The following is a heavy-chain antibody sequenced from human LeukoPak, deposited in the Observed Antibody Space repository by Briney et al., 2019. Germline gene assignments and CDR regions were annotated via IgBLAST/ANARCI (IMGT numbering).Heavy chain of an antibody. V-gene: IGHV3-21*01. Sequence: GGSLRLSCAASGFTISSYRMNWVRQAPGKGLEWVSSISSSSYIYYADSVKGRFTISRDNAKNSLYLQMNSLRAEDTAVYYCAREARYCSGGSCYARYYYYGMDVWGQGTTVTVSS. CDR1: GFTISSYR. J-gene: IGHJ6*02. D-gene: IGHD2-15*01. CDR3: AREARYCSGGSCYARYYYYGMDV. CDR2: ISSSSYI.